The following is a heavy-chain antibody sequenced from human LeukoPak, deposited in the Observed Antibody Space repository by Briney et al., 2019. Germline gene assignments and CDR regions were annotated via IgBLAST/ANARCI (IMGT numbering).Heavy chain of an antibody. CDR1: GGSISSYY. CDR2: IYYSGST. D-gene: IGHD2-15*01. V-gene: IGHV4-59*01. J-gene: IGHJ6*03. CDR3: ARAYGRFYYYYMDV. Sequence: SETLSLTCTVSGGSISSYYWSWIRQPPGKGLEWIGYIYYSGSTNYNPSLKSRVTISVDTSKNQFSLKLSSVTAADTAVYYCARAYGRFYYYYMDVWGKGTTVTVSS.